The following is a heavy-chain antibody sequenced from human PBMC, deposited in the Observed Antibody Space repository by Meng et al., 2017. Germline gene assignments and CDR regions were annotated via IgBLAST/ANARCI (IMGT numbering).Heavy chain of an antibody. V-gene: IGHV1-69*01. J-gene: IGHJ4*02. Sequence: QVERVQVRAEVKKPGSSVKVSCKASGGTFSSYAISWVRQAPGQGLEWMGGIIPIFGTANYAQKFQGRVTITADESTSTAYMELSSLRSEDTAVYYCARDSDSSSWYDYFGYWGQGTLVTVSS. CDR3: ARDSDSSSWYDYFGY. CDR2: IIPIFGTA. CDR1: GGTFSSYA. D-gene: IGHD6-13*01.